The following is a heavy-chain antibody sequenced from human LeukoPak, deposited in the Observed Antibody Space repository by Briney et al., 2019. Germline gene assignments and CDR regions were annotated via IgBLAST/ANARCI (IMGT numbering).Heavy chain of an antibody. J-gene: IGHJ4*02. D-gene: IGHD5-24*01. CDR1: GYTLTELS. V-gene: IGHV1-24*01. Sequence: ASVKVSCKVSGYTLTELSMHWVRQAPGKGLEWMGGFDPEDGETIYAQKFQGRVTMTEDTSTDTAYMELSGLRSEDTAVYYCATVDMATIWFNYWGQGTLVTVSS. CDR2: FDPEDGET. CDR3: ATVDMATIWFNY.